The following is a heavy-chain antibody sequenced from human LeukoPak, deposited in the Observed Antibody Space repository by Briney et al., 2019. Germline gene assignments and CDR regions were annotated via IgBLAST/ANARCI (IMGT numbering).Heavy chain of an antibody. D-gene: IGHD5/OR15-5a*01. CDR2: IYTGVNT. Sequence: GGSLRLSCAASKFTFSTYEMNWVRQAPGKGLEWVSVIYTGVNTYYADSVKGRFTISRDNSENTLYLHVSSLRVEDTAVYYCTRDLRLSASWGQGTLVTVSA. J-gene: IGHJ5*02. CDR3: TRDLRLSAS. V-gene: IGHV3-66*01. CDR1: KFTFSTYE.